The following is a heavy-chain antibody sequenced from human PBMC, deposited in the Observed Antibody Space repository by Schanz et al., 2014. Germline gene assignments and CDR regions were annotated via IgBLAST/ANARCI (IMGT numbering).Heavy chain of an antibody. J-gene: IGHJ4*02. V-gene: IGHV3-48*01. CDR3: ARDLPRTFLFDY. CDR1: GFSVGNKY. Sequence: EVQLVESGGGLVQPGGSLRLSCAASGFSVGNKYMNWVRQAPGKGLEWISYITYNGGTIYYADSVKGRFTISRDNAKNSLYLQMDSLRAEDTAVYYCARDLPRTFLFDYWGQGTLVTVSS. CDR2: ITYNGGTI.